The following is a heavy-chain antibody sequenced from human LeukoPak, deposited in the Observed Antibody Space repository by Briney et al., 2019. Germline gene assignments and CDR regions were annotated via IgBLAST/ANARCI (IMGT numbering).Heavy chain of an antibody. CDR3: ARRTPAAGFFDY. CDR2: IYYTGST. D-gene: IGHD6-13*01. CDR1: GGSISSGAYY. J-gene: IGHJ4*02. Sequence: SETLSLTCTVSGGSISSGAYYWSWIRQHPGKGLEWIGYIYYTGSTYYNPSVKSRVSISADMSKNQFSLKLSCVTAADTAVYYCARRTPAAGFFDYWGQGTLVTVSS. V-gene: IGHV4-31*03.